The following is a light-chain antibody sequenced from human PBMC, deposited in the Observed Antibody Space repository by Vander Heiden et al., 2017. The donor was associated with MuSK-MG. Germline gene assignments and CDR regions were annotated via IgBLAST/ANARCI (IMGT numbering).Light chain of an antibody. J-gene: IGKJ4*01. CDR2: DAS. CDR3: HQRSNWPLT. CDR1: QTVSNY. V-gene: IGKV3-11*01. Sequence: EIVLTQSPATLSLSPGERATLSCGASQTVSNYLVWYQQKPGQAPRLLIYDASKRATGIPARFSGSGSGTDFTLSISSLEPEDFAVYYCHQRSNWPLTFGGGTKVEIK.